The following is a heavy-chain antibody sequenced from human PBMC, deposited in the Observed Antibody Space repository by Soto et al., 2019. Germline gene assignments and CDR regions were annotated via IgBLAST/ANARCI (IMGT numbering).Heavy chain of an antibody. CDR3: ARAGGYSSGWTFTYYFDY. CDR1: GYTFTGYY. V-gene: IGHV1-2*02. Sequence: ASVKVSCKASGYTFTGYYMHWVRQAPGQGLEWMGWINPNSGGTNYAQKFQGRVTMTRDTSLSTAYMELSRLRSDDTAVYYCARAGGYSSGWTFTYYFDYWGQGTLVTVSS. J-gene: IGHJ4*02. D-gene: IGHD6-25*01. CDR2: INPNSGGT.